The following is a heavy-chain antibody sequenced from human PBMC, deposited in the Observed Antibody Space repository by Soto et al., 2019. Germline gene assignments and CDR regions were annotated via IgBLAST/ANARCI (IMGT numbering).Heavy chain of an antibody. CDR2: VSWNSGIR. V-gene: IGHV3-9*01. J-gene: IGHJ6*02. Sequence: GGCLRLSSVASGFTFDDYAMHWVRQAPGKGLEWVSGVSWNSGIRGYADSVRGRFTVSRDNAKNSLYLQMNSLRPEDTALYYCTKVKLATSGSYFHYGLDVWGQGTTVTVSS. D-gene: IGHD6-13*01. CDR3: TKVKLATSGSYFHYGLDV. CDR1: GFTFDDYA.